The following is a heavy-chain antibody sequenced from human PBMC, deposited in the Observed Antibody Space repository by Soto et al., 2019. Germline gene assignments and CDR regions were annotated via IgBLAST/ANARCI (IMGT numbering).Heavy chain of an antibody. J-gene: IGHJ4*02. CDR3: AHKGDGYRGFKY. D-gene: IGHD5-12*01. Sequence: QITLKESGPTVVKPTQTLTLTCTFSGFSVSTRGVGVGWIRQHPGKALEWLALIYWYDDKRYRPSLKTRLSLTNDTSTNQLVLTMTNMDPVDTGTYYFAHKGDGYRGFKYWGQGTLVTVSS. CDR1: GFSVSTRGVG. CDR2: IYWYDDK. V-gene: IGHV2-5*01.